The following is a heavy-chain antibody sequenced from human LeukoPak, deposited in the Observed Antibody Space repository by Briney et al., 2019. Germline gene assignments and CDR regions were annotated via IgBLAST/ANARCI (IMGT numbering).Heavy chain of an antibody. CDR3: ARERWYYGSGSYYNSNWFDP. D-gene: IGHD3-10*01. Sequence: SETLSLTCTVSGYSISSGHYWGWIRQPPGKGLEWIGSMYHSGSTYYNPPLKSRVTISEDTSKNQFSLKLSSVTAADTAVYYCARERWYYGSGSYYNSNWFDPWGQGTLVTVSS. CDR1: GYSISSGHY. V-gene: IGHV4-38-2*02. CDR2: MYHSGST. J-gene: IGHJ5*02.